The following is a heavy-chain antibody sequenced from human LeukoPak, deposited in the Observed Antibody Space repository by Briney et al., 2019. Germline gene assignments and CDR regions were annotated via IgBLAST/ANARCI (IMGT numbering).Heavy chain of an antibody. Sequence: ASVKVPCKASGYTFTGYYMHWVRQAPGQGLEWMGWINPDRGGTNYAQKFQGRVTMTRDTSISTAYMELSRLRSDDTAVYYCARVYSSGPRYFDYWGQGTLVTVSS. CDR3: ARVYSSGPRYFDY. V-gene: IGHV1-2*02. D-gene: IGHD6-19*01. CDR1: GYTFTGYY. CDR2: INPDRGGT. J-gene: IGHJ4*02.